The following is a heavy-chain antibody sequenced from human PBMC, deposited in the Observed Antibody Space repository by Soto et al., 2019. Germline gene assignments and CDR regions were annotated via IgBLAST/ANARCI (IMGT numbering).Heavy chain of an antibody. J-gene: IGHJ4*02. Sequence: ASVKVSCKASGGTFSSYAISWVRQAPGQGLEWMGGIIPIFGTANYAQKFQGRVTITADESTSTAYMELSSLRSEDTAVYYCARAGTAYYYDSSGYVDYWGQGTLVTVSS. CDR2: IIPIFGTA. CDR3: ARAGTAYYYDSSGYVDY. V-gene: IGHV1-69*01. CDR1: GGTFSSYA. D-gene: IGHD3-22*01.